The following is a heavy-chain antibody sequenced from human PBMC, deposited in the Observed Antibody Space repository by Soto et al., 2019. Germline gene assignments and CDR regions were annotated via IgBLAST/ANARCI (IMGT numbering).Heavy chain of an antibody. CDR1: GYTFTGYY. Sequence: ASVKVSCKASGYTFTGYYMHWVRQAPGQGLEWMGWINPNSGGTNYAQKFQGWVTMTRDTSISTAYMELSRLRSDDTAVYYCARGVPAVRGVIGCYMDVWGKGTTVTVSS. V-gene: IGHV1-2*04. CDR2: INPNSGGT. D-gene: IGHD3-10*01. J-gene: IGHJ6*03. CDR3: ARGVPAVRGVIGCYMDV.